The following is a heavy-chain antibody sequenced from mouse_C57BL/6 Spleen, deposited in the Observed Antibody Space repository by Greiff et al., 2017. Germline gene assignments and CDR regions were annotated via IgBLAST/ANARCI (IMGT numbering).Heavy chain of an antibody. V-gene: IGHV1-53*01. CDR2: INPSNGGT. CDR3: ARKSNYGYYAMDY. Sequence: QVQLQQPGTELVKPGASVKLSCKASGYTFTSYWMHWVKQKPGQGLEWIGNINPSNGGTNYNEKFKSKATLTVDKSSSTAYMQLSSLTSEDSAVYYCARKSNYGYYAMDYWGQGTSVTVSS. CDR1: GYTFTSYW. D-gene: IGHD2-5*01. J-gene: IGHJ4*01.